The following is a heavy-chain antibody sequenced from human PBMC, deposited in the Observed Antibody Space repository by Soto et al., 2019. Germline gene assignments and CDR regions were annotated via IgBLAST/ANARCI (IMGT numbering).Heavy chain of an antibody. CDR1: GFTFSSYA. CDR2: ISSNGGGT. J-gene: IGHJ6*02. CDR3: ALERQRKYYYYGMDV. D-gene: IGHD1-1*01. Sequence: GGSLRLSCSASGFTFSSYAMHWVRQAPGKGLEYVSAISSNGGGTYYADSVKGRFTISRDNSKNTLYLQMNSLRAEDTAVYYCALERQRKYYYYGMDVWGQGTTVTVSS. V-gene: IGHV3-64D*06.